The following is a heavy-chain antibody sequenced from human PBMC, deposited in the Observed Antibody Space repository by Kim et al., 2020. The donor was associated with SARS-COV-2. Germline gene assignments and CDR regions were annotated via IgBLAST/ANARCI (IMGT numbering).Heavy chain of an antibody. V-gene: IGHV4-59*01. CDR1: GGSISSYY. Sequence: SETLSLTCTVSGGSISSYYWSWIRQPPGKGLEWIGFIYYGGSTNYNPASKSRVTISVDTSKNQFSLKLSSGTHAETAVYYCARVYCGGDCYAPGYYYGMDVWGQGTTVTVSS. D-gene: IGHD2-21*02. J-gene: IGHJ6*02. CDR2: IYYGGST. CDR3: ARVYCGGDCYAPGYYYGMDV.